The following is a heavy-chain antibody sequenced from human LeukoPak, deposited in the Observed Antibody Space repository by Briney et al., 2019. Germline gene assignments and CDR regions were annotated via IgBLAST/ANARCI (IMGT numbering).Heavy chain of an antibody. J-gene: IGHJ4*02. CDR1: GFTFSSYS. D-gene: IGHD6-13*01. CDR2: ISGSGGST. CDR3: AKGSSWPRDYYLDY. V-gene: IGHV3-23*01. Sequence: GGSLSLSCAASGFTFSSYSMSWVRQAPGNGLGWVSAISGSGGSTYYADSLKGRFTISRDNSKNTMYMQMNSLRAEDKDVYYCAKGSSWPRDYYLDYWGQGTLVTVSS.